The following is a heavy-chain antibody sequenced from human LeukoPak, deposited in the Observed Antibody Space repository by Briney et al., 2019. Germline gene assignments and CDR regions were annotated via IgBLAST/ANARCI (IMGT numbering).Heavy chain of an antibody. J-gene: IGHJ4*02. CDR1: GYTFTGYY. CDR3: ASGDILTGYYFDY. V-gene: IGHV1-2*02. D-gene: IGHD3-9*01. CDR2: INPNSGGT. Sequence: ASVKVSCKASGYTFTGYYMHWVRQAPGQGLEWMGLINPNSGGTNYAQKFQGRVTMTRDTSISTAYMELSRLRSDDTAVYYCASGDILTGYYFDYWGQGTLVTVSS.